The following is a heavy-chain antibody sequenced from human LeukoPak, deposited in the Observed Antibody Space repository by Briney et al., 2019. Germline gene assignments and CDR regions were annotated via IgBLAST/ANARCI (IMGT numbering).Heavy chain of an antibody. V-gene: IGHV3-48*03. CDR3: ARGTMFPYYFDY. CDR2: ISSGDSTI. D-gene: IGHD3-10*02. J-gene: IGHJ4*02. CDR1: GFTFSSYE. Sequence: GGSLRLSCAASGFTFSSYEMNWVRQAPGKGLEWVSYISSGDSTIYYADSVKGRFTISRDNAKNSLFLQMNSLRAEDTAVYYCARGTMFPYYFDYWGQGTLVTVSS.